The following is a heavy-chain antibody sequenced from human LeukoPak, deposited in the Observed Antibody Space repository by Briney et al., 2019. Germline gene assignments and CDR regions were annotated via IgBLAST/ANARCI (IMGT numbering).Heavy chain of an antibody. CDR3: ARGPWVIAAALYYYYYMDV. V-gene: IGHV1-8*01. CDR2: MNPNSGNT. CDR1: GYTFTSYD. Sequence: ASVKVSCKASGYTFTSYDINWARQATGQGLEWMGWMNPNSGNTGYAQKFQGRVTMTRNTSISTAYMELSSLRSEDTAVYYCARGPWVIAAALYYYYYMDVWGKGTTVTVSS. J-gene: IGHJ6*03. D-gene: IGHD6-13*01.